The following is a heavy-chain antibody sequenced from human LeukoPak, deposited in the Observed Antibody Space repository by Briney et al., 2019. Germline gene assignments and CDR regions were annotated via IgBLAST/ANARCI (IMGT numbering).Heavy chain of an antibody. Sequence: SETLSLTCTVSGGSISSSSYYWGWIRQPPGKELEWIGSIYYSGSTYYNPSLKSRVTISVDTSKNQFSLKLSSVTAADTAVYYCARQEYSSGYYWGQGTLVTVSS. CDR3: ARQEYSSGYY. CDR1: GGSISSSSYY. V-gene: IGHV4-39*01. CDR2: IYYSGST. D-gene: IGHD6-19*01. J-gene: IGHJ4*02.